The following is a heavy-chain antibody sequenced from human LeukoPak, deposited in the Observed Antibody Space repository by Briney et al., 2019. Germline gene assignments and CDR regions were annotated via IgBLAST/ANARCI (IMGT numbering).Heavy chain of an antibody. CDR1: GYTFTSYY. J-gene: IGHJ4*02. V-gene: IGHV1-46*01. CDR2: ISPSGGNT. Sequence: ASVRVSCKASGYTFTSYYMHWVRQAPGQGLEWMGIISPSGGNTSYAQKFQGRVTMTRDTSTSTIYMELSSLRSDDTAVYYCARLEVTDYWGQGTLVTVSS. D-gene: IGHD2-21*02. CDR3: ARLEVTDY.